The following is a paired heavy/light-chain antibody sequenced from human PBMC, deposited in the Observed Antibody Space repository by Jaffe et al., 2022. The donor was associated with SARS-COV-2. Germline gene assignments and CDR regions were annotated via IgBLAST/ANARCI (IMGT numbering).Heavy chain of an antibody. V-gene: IGHV4-39*01. J-gene: IGHJ6*02. CDR1: GGSLSSSTYF. Sequence: QLQLQESGPGLVKSSETLSLTCTVSGGSLSSSTYFWGWIRQPPGKGLEWIGSIYYSGSTDYNPSLKSRVTMSVDTSKNQFSLKLSSVTAADTAVYYCATTGPGYYYGMDVWGQGTTVTVSS. CDR2: IYYSGST. CDR3: ATTGPGYYYGMDV.
Light chain of an antibody. Sequence: DIVMTQSPLSLPVTPGEPASISCRSSQSLLHSNGYNYLDWYLQKPGQSPQVLIYMGSNRASGVPDRFSGSGSGTDFTLKITRVEAEDVGVYYCMQALQTPRTFGQGTRLEIK. CDR1: QSLLHSNGYNY. CDR2: MGS. CDR3: MQALQTPRT. J-gene: IGKJ2*01. V-gene: IGKV2-28*01.